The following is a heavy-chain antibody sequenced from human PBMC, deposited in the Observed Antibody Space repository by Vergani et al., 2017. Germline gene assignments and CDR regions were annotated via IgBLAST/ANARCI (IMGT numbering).Heavy chain of an antibody. D-gene: IGHD5-24*01. V-gene: IGHV1-69*06. CDR1: GYTFTGYY. CDR3: AREIRDGYNLRAYWYFDL. J-gene: IGHJ2*01. Sequence: QVQLVQSGAEVKKPGASVKVSCKASGYTFTGYYMHWVRQAPGQGLEWMGGIIPIFGTANYAQKFQGRVTITADKSTSTAYMELSSLRSEDTAVYYCAREIRDGYNLRAYWYFDLWGRGTLVTVSS. CDR2: IIPIFGTA.